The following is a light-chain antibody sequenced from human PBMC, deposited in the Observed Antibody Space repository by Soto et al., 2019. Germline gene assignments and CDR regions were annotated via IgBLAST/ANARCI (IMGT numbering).Light chain of an antibody. CDR1: QSVNSN. V-gene: IGKV3-15*01. J-gene: IGKJ1*01. CDR3: QQFHRWPRT. Sequence: EIVMTQSPVTLSVSPGDRATLSCRASQSVNSNLAWYQQKPGQAPRLLIYDASTRATGISARFSGSGSGTQFTLTISSLQSEDFAVYYCQQFHRWPRTFGQGTTVE. CDR2: DAS.